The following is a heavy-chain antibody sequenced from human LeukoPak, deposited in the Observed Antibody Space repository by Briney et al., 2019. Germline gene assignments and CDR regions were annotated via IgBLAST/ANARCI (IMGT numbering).Heavy chain of an antibody. D-gene: IGHD3-22*01. J-gene: IGHJ3*02. Sequence: GGSLRLSCAASGFTFSSYWMHWVRQAPGKGLVWVSRINSDGSSTSYADSVKGRFTISRDNAKNTLYLQMNSLRAEDTAVYYCARETRRYYYDSSGIAFAGAFDIWGQGTMATVSS. CDR1: GFTFSSYW. V-gene: IGHV3-74*01. CDR3: ARETRRYYYDSSGIAFAGAFDI. CDR2: INSDGSST.